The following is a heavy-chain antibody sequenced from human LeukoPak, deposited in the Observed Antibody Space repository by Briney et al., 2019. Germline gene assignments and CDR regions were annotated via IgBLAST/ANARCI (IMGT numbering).Heavy chain of an antibody. J-gene: IGHJ4*02. Sequence: SVKVSRKASGGTFSSYTISWVRQAPGQGLEWMGRIIPILGIANYAQKFQGRVTITADKSTSTAYMELSSLRSEDTAVYYCARDKGFAGGGDYWGQGTLVTVSS. CDR1: GGTFSSYT. D-gene: IGHD2-21*01. CDR3: ARDKGFAGGGDY. V-gene: IGHV1-69*04. CDR2: IIPILGIA.